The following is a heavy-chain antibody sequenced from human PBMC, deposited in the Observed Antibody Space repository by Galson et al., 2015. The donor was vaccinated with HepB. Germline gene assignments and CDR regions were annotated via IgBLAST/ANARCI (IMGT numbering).Heavy chain of an antibody. CDR2: ISGNRNYI. V-gene: IGHV3-21*04. Sequence: SLRLSCAASGFTFRSYTMNWVRQAPGKGLEWVSSISGNRNYIYYVDSVKGRFTISRDNAKNSRYLQMNSLRAEDTAVYYCSRAYYYGLGGAFDIWGQGTMVTVSS. CDR3: SRAYYYGLGGAFDI. J-gene: IGHJ3*02. CDR1: GFTFRSYT. D-gene: IGHD3-10*01.